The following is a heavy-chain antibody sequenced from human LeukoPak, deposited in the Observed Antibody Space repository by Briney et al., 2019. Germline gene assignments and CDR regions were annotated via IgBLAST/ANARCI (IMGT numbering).Heavy chain of an antibody. D-gene: IGHD6-19*01. CDR1: GFTFSSYA. J-gene: IGHJ4*02. V-gene: IGHV3-23*01. Sequence: GGSLRLSCAASGFTFSSYAMSWVRQAPGQGLEWVSAISDSGGSTFYTDSVRGRFTISRDNSKNTLFLQMNSLGAEDTAVYYCAKDARRTNGWYFFDYWGQGTLVTVSS. CDR3: AKDARRTNGWYFFDY. CDR2: ISDSGGST.